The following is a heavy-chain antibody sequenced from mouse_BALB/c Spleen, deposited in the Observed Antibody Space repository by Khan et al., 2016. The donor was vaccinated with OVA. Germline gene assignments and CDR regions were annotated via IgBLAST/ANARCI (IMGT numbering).Heavy chain of an antibody. Sequence: EVELVESGGDLVKPGGSLKLSCAASGLTFSSYGMSWVRQTPDKRLEWVAIIISGDIYTYYPDSVQGRFTISRDNAKNTLYLQMSSLKSEDTAMYYCARQGYGWGFAYWGQGTLVTVSA. CDR3: ARQGYGWGFAY. CDR1: GLTFSSYG. J-gene: IGHJ3*01. D-gene: IGHD1-1*01. CDR2: IISGDIYT. V-gene: IGHV5-6*01.